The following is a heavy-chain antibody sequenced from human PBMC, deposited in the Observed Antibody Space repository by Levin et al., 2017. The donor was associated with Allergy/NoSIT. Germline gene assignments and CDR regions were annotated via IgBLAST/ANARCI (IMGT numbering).Heavy chain of an antibody. J-gene: IGHJ4*02. D-gene: IGHD3-10*01. V-gene: IGHV4-4*07. Sequence: ASETLSLTCSVSGASISGDYWSWIRQPAGKRLEWIGRLHGSGIINYNPSLKSRVTMSFDTSKNQFSLKVTSVTVADMAVYYCARDRGLERGGLVFDYWGQGILVTVSA. CDR3: ARDRGLERGGLVFDY. CDR2: LHGSGII. CDR1: GASISGDY.